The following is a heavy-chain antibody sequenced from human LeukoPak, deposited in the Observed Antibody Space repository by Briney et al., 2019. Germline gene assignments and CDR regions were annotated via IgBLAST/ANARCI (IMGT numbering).Heavy chain of an antibody. D-gene: IGHD6-13*01. CDR1: GFTFSSYA. Sequence: GGSLRLSCAASGFTFSSYAMSWVRQAPGKGLEWVSGFSGSGDSTYYAASAEGRFTISRDSSKDTLYLHMTSLRVEDTAIYYCVRGSRYGSSWYNWLDPWGQGTLVSVLS. CDR2: FSGSGDST. CDR3: VRGSRYGSSWYNWLDP. V-gene: IGHV3-23*01. J-gene: IGHJ5*02.